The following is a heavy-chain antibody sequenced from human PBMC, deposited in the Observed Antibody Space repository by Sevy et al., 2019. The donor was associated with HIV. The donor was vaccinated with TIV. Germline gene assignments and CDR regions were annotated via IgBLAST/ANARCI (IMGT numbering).Heavy chain of an antibody. CDR1: GNTITAYY. Sequence: ASVKVSCRASGNTITAYYVHWVRQAPGQGLEWMGWINPNSGATKYAQKFQGRVTMTRDTSFSAVYMDLSRLTSADTAVYYSALGTIFEPNYFDPWGQRTLVTVSS. V-gene: IGHV1-2*02. D-gene: IGHD3-3*01. CDR3: ALGTIFEPNYFDP. J-gene: IGHJ5*02. CDR2: INPNSGAT.